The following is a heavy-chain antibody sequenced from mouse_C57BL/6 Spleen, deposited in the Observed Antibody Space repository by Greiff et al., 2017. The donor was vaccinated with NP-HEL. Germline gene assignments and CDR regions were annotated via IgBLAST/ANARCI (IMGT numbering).Heavy chain of an antibody. J-gene: IGHJ2*01. Sequence: QVQLKQSGAELARPGASVKLSCKASGYTFTSYGVSWVKQRTGQGLEWIGEIYPRSGNTYYNEKFKGKATLTADKSSSTAYMELRSLTSEDSAVYFCTRDGYDEGFDYWGQGTTLTVSS. CDR3: TRDGYDEGFDY. D-gene: IGHD2-2*01. CDR1: GYTFTSYG. V-gene: IGHV1-81*01. CDR2: IYPRSGNT.